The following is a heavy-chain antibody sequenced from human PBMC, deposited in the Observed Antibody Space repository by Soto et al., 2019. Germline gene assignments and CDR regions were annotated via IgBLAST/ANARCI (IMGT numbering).Heavy chain of an antibody. J-gene: IGHJ3*02. CDR2: INPSGGST. V-gene: IGHV1-46*01. Sequence: QVQLVQSGAEVKKPGASVKVSCKASGYTFTSYYMHWVRQAPGQGLEWMGIINPSGGSTSYAQKFQGRVTMTRDTSTSTVYMELSSLRSEDTAVYYCAGGEPITMIPKGAFDIWGQGTMVTVSS. D-gene: IGHD3-22*01. CDR3: AGGEPITMIPKGAFDI. CDR1: GYTFTSYY.